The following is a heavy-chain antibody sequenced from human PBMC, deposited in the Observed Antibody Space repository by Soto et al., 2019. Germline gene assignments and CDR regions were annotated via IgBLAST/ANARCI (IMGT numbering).Heavy chain of an antibody. Sequence: SETLSLTCSVSGGSTSSYYWNWIRQPPGKGLEWIGYVYHSGATSYDPSLKSRVTMSVDTSKNEFSLNLSSVTAADTAVYYCAKWCGGCKEFDAWGQGIKVT. CDR2: VYHSGAT. CDR3: AKWCGGCKEFDA. J-gene: IGHJ3*01. V-gene: IGHV4-59*01. CDR1: GGSTSSYY. D-gene: IGHD2-8*01.